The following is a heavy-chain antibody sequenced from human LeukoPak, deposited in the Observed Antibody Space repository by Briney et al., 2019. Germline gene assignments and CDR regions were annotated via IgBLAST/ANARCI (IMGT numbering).Heavy chain of an antibody. D-gene: IGHD4-17*01. CDR3: ARAGYGDYYGEYFQH. V-gene: IGHV4-4*02. J-gene: IGHJ1*01. CDR1: GCSISSSNW. CDR2: SYRSGRT. Sequence: SGTLSLTCAVSGCSISSSNWWSWVRPPPGEVLGGCWNSYRSGRTYYDPSLKRRDTISVDKSKNQFSLKLSILTDEDTAVYYCARAGYGDYYGEYFQHWGQGTLVTVSS.